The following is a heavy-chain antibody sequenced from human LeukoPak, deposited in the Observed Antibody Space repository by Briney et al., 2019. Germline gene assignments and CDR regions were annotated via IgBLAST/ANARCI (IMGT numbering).Heavy chain of an antibody. J-gene: IGHJ5*02. CDR2: IYYSGST. CDR3: ARVSDGYSSSWYSVADWFDP. V-gene: IGHV4-61*01. Sequence: PSETLSLTCTASGGSFSSGSYYWSWLRQPPGKGLEWIGYIYYSGSTNYSPSLKSRVTISVDKSKNQFSLKLSSVTAADTAVYYCARVSDGYSSSWYSVADWFDPWGQGTLVTVSS. D-gene: IGHD6-13*01. CDR1: GGSFSSGSYY.